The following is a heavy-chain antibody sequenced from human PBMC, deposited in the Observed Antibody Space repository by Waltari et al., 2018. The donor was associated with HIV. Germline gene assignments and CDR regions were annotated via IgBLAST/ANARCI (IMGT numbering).Heavy chain of an antibody. CDR3: ARQYSGYDI. CDR1: GFTFSSYA. D-gene: IGHD5-12*01. CDR2: ISYDGSNK. Sequence: QVQLVESGGGVVQPGRSLRLSCAASGFTFSSYAMDWVRQAPGKGLEWVAVISYDGSNKDYADSVKGRFTISRDNSKNTLYRQMNSLRAEDTAVYYCARQYSGYDIWGQGTMVTVSS. V-gene: IGHV3-30*01. J-gene: IGHJ3*02.